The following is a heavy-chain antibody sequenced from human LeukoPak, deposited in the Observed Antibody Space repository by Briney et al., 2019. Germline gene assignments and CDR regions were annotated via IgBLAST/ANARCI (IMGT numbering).Heavy chain of an antibody. V-gene: IGHV3-74*01. CDR3: ARDVFSLGAS. Sequence: VWSLRLSCAASGFALTNYWMHLVRQAPGNGLVWVSHINHDGSLRNYADSLQGRFTVSREIAKHTLYLHMNSLGADDTANYYCARDVFSLGASWGQGTLVTVSS. J-gene: IGHJ5*02. D-gene: IGHD4-17*01. CDR2: INHDGSLR. CDR1: GFALTNYW.